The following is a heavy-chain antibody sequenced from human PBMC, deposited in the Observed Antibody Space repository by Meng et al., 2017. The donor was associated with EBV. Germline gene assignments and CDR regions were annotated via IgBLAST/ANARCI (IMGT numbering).Heavy chain of an antibody. D-gene: IGHD4-11*01. CDR2: IYYTGST. CDR3: ARGDYTNYPRWFDP. Sequence: QVQLQESGPGLVKPSGXLSLTCTASGGSVNNESYYWGWIRQPPGKGLEYIGYIYYTGSTNYNSSLKGRVTISLDKSKNQFSLKLTSLTAADTAIYYCARGDYTNYPRWFDPWGQGTLVTVSS. CDR1: GGSVNNESYY. J-gene: IGHJ5*02. V-gene: IGHV4-61*01.